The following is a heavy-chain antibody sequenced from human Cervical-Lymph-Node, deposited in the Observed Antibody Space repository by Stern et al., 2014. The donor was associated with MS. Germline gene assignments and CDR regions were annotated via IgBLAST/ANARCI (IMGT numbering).Heavy chain of an antibody. CDR1: GFSFSRNY. D-gene: IGHD3-3*01. Sequence: EVQLVESGGGLIQPGGSLRLSCAVSGFSFSRNYMTWVRQAPGKGLEWVSVIYSGGKTFYADSVKGRFTISRDNSQNTLFLDMSSLRAEATAVYYCGRDTFGSTWGQGTMVIVS. CDR2: IYSGGKT. CDR3: GRDTFGST. J-gene: IGHJ3*01. V-gene: IGHV3-53*01.